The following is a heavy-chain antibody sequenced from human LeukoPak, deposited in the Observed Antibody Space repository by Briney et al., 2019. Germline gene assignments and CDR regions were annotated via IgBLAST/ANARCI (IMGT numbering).Heavy chain of an antibody. Sequence: GGSLRLSCAASGFTFSSYAMSWVRQAPGKGLEWVSAISISSSYIYYPDSVKRRFTISRDNAKTPLSLQMNSLRAEDTAVYSCARDSRLGYCTHGVCRLDYWGQGTLVTVPS. D-gene: IGHD2-8*01. J-gene: IGHJ4*02. CDR2: ISISSSYI. CDR3: ARDSRLGYCTHGVCRLDY. CDR1: GFTFSSYA. V-gene: IGHV3-21*01.